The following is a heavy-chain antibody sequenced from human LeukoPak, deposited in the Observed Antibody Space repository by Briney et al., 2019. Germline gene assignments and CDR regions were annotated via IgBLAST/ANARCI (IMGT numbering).Heavy chain of an antibody. CDR2: IYYSGST. CDR3: ARDTGDSSGWYRGYYYYYGMDV. J-gene: IGHJ6*02. CDR1: GGSISSYY. D-gene: IGHD6-19*01. V-gene: IGHV4-59*01. Sequence: PSETLSLTCTVSGGSISSYYWSWIRQPPGKGLEWIGYIYYSGSTNYNPSLKSRVTISVDTSKNQFSLKLSSVTAADTAVYYCARDTGDSSGWYRGYYYYYGMDVWGQGTTVTVSS.